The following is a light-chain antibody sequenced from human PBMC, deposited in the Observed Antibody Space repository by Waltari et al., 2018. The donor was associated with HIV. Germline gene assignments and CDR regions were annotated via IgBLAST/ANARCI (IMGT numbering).Light chain of an antibody. V-gene: IGKV2-28*01. CDR1: QSLLHNNSYHF. CDR2: LTS. J-gene: IGKJ5*01. CDR3: IQSLQIPFI. Sequence: IVMTQSPLSLPVTSGEPASISCRSNQSLLHNNSYHFLDWYFQKPGQSPQLLIYLTSFRASGVPDRFSGSGSGTDFTLKISRVEAEDVGVYFCIQSLQIPFIFGQGTRLETK.